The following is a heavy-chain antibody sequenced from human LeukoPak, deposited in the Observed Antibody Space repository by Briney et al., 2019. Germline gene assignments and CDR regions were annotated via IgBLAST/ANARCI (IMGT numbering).Heavy chain of an antibody. Sequence: PSETLSLTCTVTGVSINSYHWSWIRQPPGKGLEWIGYISHSGSANYNPSLKSRATILLDTSKNQFSLRLTSVTPADTAVYYCARGGYYYDTSDWGQGTLVTVSS. CDR2: ISHSGSA. V-gene: IGHV4-59*01. CDR3: ARGGYYYDTSD. J-gene: IGHJ4*02. CDR1: GVSINSYH. D-gene: IGHD3-22*01.